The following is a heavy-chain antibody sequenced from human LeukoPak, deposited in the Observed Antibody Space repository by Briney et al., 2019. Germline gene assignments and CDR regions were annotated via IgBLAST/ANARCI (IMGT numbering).Heavy chain of an antibody. CDR1: GGSINNYY. CDR3: ARESVTPNYFDY. CDR2: VWYSGTT. D-gene: IGHD4-23*01. J-gene: IGHJ4*02. V-gene: IGHV4-59*01. Sequence: SETLSLTCTVSGGSINNYYWYWMRQPPGKGLEWIGYVWYSGTTKYNPSLKSRVTISVDTSKNQFSLKLSSVTAADTAVYYCARESVTPNYFDYWGQGTLVTVSS.